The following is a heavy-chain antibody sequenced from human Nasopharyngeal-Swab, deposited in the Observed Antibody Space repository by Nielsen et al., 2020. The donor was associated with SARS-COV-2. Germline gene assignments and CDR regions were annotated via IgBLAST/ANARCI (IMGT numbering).Heavy chain of an antibody. CDR3: VRDRDGYNLGTGDY. D-gene: IGHD5-24*01. Sequence: WVRQAPGQGFEWMGVVNPSGGATQYAQKFQGRVTMTSDTSTSTVYVELGSLRSDDTAVYYCVRDRDGYNLGTGDYWGQGTLVTVSS. V-gene: IGHV1-46*01. J-gene: IGHJ4*02. CDR2: VNPSGGAT.